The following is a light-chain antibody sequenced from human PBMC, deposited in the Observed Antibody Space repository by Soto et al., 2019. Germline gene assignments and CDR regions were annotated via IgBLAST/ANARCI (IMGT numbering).Light chain of an antibody. CDR2: WAS. J-gene: IGKJ5*01. Sequence: DIVLTQSPVSLAVSLGERATITCKSSQSLLYSSTNRNYLAWYQQKPGQPPKLLISWASTRESGVPDRFSGSGSGTDFTLTISSLQAEDVAAYYCQQYYTTPSITFGQGTRLGIK. CDR1: QSLLYSSTNRNY. CDR3: QQYYTTPSIT. V-gene: IGKV4-1*01.